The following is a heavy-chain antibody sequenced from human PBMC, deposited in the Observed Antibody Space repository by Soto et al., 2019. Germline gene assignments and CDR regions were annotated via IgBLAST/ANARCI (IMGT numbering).Heavy chain of an antibody. V-gene: IGHV4-31*03. CDR1: GGSISSGGYY. CDR3: AGSPYGSGSYYSPGNWFDP. Sequence: QVQLQESGPGLVKPSQTLSLTCTVSGGSISSGGYYWSWIRQHPGKGLEWIGYIYYSGSTYYNPSLKSRVTISVDTSKNQFSLKLSSVTAADTAVYYCAGSPYGSGSYYSPGNWFDPWGQGTLVTVSS. D-gene: IGHD3-10*01. CDR2: IYYSGST. J-gene: IGHJ5*02.